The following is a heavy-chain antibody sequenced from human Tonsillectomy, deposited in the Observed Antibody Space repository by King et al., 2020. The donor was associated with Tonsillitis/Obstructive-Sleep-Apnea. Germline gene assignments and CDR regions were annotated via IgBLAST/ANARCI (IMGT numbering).Heavy chain of an antibody. V-gene: IGHV1-46*01. CDR2: INPSGGST. CDR3: ARDGKITFGGVAPYYFDY. CDR1: GYTLTSYY. Sequence: VQLVEAGAEVKKPGASVKVSCKASGYTLTSYYMHWGRQAPGQGLEWMGIINPSGGSTSSAQKFQGRVTLTRDTSTSTVYMERSSLRSEDTAVYYCARDGKITFGGVAPYYFDYCGQGTLVTVSS. J-gene: IGHJ4*02. D-gene: IGHD3-16*01.